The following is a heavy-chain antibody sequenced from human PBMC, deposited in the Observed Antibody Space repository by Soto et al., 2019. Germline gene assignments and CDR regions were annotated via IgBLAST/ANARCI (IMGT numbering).Heavy chain of an antibody. Sequence: QVQLQESGPGLVKPSGTLSLTCAVSGGSISSSNWWSWVRQPPGKGLEWIGEIYHSGSTNYNPSLKSRVTISVDKAKNQFALKRSSVTAADTAVYYCAINGGSGDRGVVDDYWGQGTLVTVSS. CDR3: AINGGSGDRGVVDDY. D-gene: IGHD2-15*01. V-gene: IGHV4-4*02. CDR2: IYHSGST. J-gene: IGHJ4*02. CDR1: GGSISSSNW.